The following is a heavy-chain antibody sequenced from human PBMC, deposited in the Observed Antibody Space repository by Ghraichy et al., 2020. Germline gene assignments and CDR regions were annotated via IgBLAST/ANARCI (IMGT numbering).Heavy chain of an antibody. D-gene: IGHD3-3*01. CDR3: ARGYRSRSFIWFDP. J-gene: IGHJ5*02. V-gene: IGHV4-34*01. Sequence: SETLSLTCAVYGGSFSGYYWSWIRQPPGKGLEWIGEINHSGSTNYNPSLKSRVTISVDTSKNQFSLKLSSVTAADTAVYHCARGYRSRSFIWFDPWGQGTLVTVSS. CDR2: INHSGST. CDR1: GGSFSGYY.